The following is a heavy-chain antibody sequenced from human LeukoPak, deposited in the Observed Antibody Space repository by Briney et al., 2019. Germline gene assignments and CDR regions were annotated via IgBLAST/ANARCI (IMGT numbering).Heavy chain of an antibody. Sequence: SETLSLTCAVYGGSFSGYYWSWIRQPPGKGLEWIGEINHSGSTNYNPSLKSRVTISVDTSKNQFSLKLSSVTAADTAVYYCARDPQGTAMVTGAFDIWGQGTMVTVSS. CDR1: GGSFSGYY. CDR2: INHSGST. J-gene: IGHJ3*02. V-gene: IGHV4-34*01. D-gene: IGHD5-18*01. CDR3: ARDPQGTAMVTGAFDI.